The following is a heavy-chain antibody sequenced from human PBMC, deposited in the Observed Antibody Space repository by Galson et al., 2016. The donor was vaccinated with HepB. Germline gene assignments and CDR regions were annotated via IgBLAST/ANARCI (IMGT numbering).Heavy chain of an antibody. Sequence: SLRLSCAASGFTFSSYAMHWVRQAPGKGLEWVAVISYDGSTKYYADSVKGRFTISRDNSKNTLYLQMNSLRAEDAAIYYCARDINDYVWGSYRPTANFYGMDVWGQGTTVTVSS. CDR2: ISYDGSTK. CDR1: GFTFSSYA. V-gene: IGHV3-30*04. CDR3: ARDINDYVWGSYRPTANFYGMDV. J-gene: IGHJ6*02. D-gene: IGHD3-16*02.